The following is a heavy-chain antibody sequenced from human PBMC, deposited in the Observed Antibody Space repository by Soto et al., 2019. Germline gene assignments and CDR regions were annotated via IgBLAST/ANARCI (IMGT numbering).Heavy chain of an antibody. V-gene: IGHV1-69*01. CDR1: GGTFSSYA. CDR3: ARDDIVVVPAAPDYYYYYGMDG. J-gene: IGHJ6*02. Sequence: QVQLVQSGAEVKKPGSSVKVSCKASGGTFSSYAISWVRQAPGQGLEWMGGIIPIFGTANYAQKFQGRVTITADESTSTAYMELSSLRSEDTAVYYCARDDIVVVPAAPDYYYYYGMDGWGQGTTVTVSS. D-gene: IGHD2-2*01. CDR2: IIPIFGTA.